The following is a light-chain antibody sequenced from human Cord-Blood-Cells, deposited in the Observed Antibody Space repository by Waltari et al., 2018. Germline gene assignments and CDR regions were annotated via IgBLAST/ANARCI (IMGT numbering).Light chain of an antibody. CDR2: WAS. CDR3: QQYCSTPPT. Sequence: DIVMTQSPDSLAVFLGERATINCKSSQSVLYSSNNKNYLAWYQQNPGPPPKLLIYWASTRESGVPDRFSGSGSGTDFTLTISSLQAEDVAVYYCQQYCSTPPTFGQGTKVEIK. J-gene: IGKJ1*01. V-gene: IGKV4-1*01. CDR1: QSVLYSSNNKNY.